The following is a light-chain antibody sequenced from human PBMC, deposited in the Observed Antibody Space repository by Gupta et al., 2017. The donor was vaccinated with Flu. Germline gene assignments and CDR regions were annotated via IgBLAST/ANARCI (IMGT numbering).Light chain of an antibody. CDR1: SSDVGGYNY. CDR2: DVS. CDR3: CSYAGSYTYYV. Sequence: VIISCTGTSSDVGGYNYVSWYQQHPGKAPKLMIYDVSKRPSGVPDRFSGSKSGNPASLTISGLQAEDEADYYCCSYAGSYTYYVFGTGTKVTVL. V-gene: IGLV2-11*01. J-gene: IGLJ1*01.